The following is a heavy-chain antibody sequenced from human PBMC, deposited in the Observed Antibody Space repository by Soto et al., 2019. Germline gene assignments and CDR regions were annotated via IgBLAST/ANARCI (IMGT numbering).Heavy chain of an antibody. CDR2: ISPGSGNI. CDR3: ARDLMYTSSPDRWFDP. J-gene: IGHJ5*02. V-gene: IGHV1-18*01. Sequence: PGQGLEWMGWISPGSGNIIYAQKFQGRVTLTTDTSTSTVFMDLRSLRFDDTAVYYCARDLMYTSSPDRWFDPWGQGTLVTVSS. D-gene: IGHD2-2*01.